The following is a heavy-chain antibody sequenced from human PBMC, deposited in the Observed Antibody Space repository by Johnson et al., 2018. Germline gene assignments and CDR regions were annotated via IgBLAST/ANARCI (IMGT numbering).Heavy chain of an antibody. CDR3: AKVTIAAVGTSASAPDYYSNYGMEV. Sequence: QVQLVESGGGVVQPGRSLRLSCAASGFTFSSYGMHWVRQAPGKGLEWVAVISYDGSNKYYADSVKGRFTISRDNSKNTLYLQMNSLRAEDKAVYYCAKVTIAAVGTSASAPDYYSNYGMEVWGQGPTVTFSS. D-gene: IGHD6-13*01. CDR2: ISYDGSNK. J-gene: IGHJ6*02. CDR1: GFTFSSYG. V-gene: IGHV3-30*18.